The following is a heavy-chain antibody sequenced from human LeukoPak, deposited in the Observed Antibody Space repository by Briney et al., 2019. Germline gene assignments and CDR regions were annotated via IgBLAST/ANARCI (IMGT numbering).Heavy chain of an antibody. V-gene: IGHV1-3*01. CDR1: GYTFTSYA. CDR3: ARVSSSWYGDY. J-gene: IGHJ4*02. CDR2: INAGNGNT. D-gene: IGHD6-13*01. Sequence: ASVKVSCKASGYTFTSYAMHWVRQAPGQRLEWMGWINAGNGNTKYSQKFQGRVTITTDTSTSTAYMELRSLRSDDTAVYYCARVSSSWYGDYWGQGTLVTVSS.